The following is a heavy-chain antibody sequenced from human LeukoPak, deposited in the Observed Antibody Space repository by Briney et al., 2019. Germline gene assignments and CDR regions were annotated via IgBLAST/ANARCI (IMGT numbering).Heavy chain of an antibody. CDR2: ISSSSSYI. CDR1: EFTFSSYS. Sequence: PGGSLRLSCAASEFTFSSYSMNWVSQDPGKGLEWVSSISSSSSYIYYADSVKGRLTISRDNAKNSLYLQMNSLRAEDTAVYYCARAAYSYGPRGFDYWGQGTLVTVSS. J-gene: IGHJ4*02. CDR3: ARAAYSYGPRGFDY. V-gene: IGHV3-21*01. D-gene: IGHD5-18*01.